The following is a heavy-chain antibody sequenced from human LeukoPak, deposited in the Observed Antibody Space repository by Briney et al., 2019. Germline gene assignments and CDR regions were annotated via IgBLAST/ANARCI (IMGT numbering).Heavy chain of an antibody. CDR2: ISSISSYV. CDR1: GFTFSTYS. V-gene: IGHV3-21*01. CDR3: ARDIRPDSMVGATESDAFDI. J-gene: IGHJ3*02. Sequence: GGSLRLSCAASGFTFSTYSMHWVRQPPGKGLGWVSSISSISSYVYYAHSVTGRFTISRDNAKNSLYLQMNSLRAEDTAVYYCARDIRPDSMVGATESDAFDIWGQGTMVTVSS. D-gene: IGHD1-26*01.